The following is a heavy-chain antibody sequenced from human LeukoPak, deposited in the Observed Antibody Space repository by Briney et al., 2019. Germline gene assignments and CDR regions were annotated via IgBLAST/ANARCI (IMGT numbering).Heavy chain of an antibody. D-gene: IGHD2-8*02. CDR2: IKSKTDGGTT. CDR3: TTVRLVYYYYGMDV. V-gene: IGHV3-15*01. J-gene: IGHJ6*02. CDR1: GFTFSNAW. Sequence: GGSLRLSCAASGFTFSNAWMSWVRQAPGKGLEWVGRIKSKTDGGTTDYAAPVKGRFTISRDDSKNTLYLQMNSPKTEDTAVYYCTTVRLVYYYYGMDVWGQGTTVTVSS.